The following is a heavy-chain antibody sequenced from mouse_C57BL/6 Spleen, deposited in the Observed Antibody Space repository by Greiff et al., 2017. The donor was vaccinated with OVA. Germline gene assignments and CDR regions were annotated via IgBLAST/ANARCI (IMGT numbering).Heavy chain of an antibody. CDR3: ASRYGSSYAMDY. CDR2: ISYDGSN. D-gene: IGHD1-1*01. V-gene: IGHV3-6*01. CDR1: GYSITSGYY. J-gene: IGHJ4*01. Sequence: EVKVEESGPGLVKPSQSLSLTCSVTGYSITSGYYWNWIRQFPGNKLEWMGYISYDGSNNYNPSLKNRISITRDTSKNQFFLKLNSVTTEDTATYYCASRYGSSYAMDYWGQGTSVTVSS.